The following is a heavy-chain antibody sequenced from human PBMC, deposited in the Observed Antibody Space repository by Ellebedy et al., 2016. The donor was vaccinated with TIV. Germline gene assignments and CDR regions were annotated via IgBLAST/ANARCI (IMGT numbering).Heavy chain of an antibody. D-gene: IGHD3/OR15-3a*01. CDR1: GGSFSGYY. J-gene: IGHJ2*01. V-gene: IGHV4-34*01. CDR2: INHSGST. Sequence: SETLSLTCAVYGGSFSGYYWSWIRQPPGKGLTWIGEINHSGSTNYNASLKSRVTISVAASKNQFSLKLSSVTAADTAVYYCARSLLIFTFDKCYFDLWGRGTLVTVSS. CDR3: ARSLLIFTFDKCYFDL.